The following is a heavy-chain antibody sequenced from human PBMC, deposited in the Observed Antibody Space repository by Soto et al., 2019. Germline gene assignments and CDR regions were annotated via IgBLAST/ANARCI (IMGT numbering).Heavy chain of an antibody. Sequence: PGGSLRLSCAASGFTFSSYGMHWVRQAPGKGLEWVAVISYDGSNKYYADSVKGRFTISRDNSKNTLYLQMNSLRAEDTAVYYCAKDPPWWQTPSYYGLDVWGQGTTVTVSS. D-gene: IGHD2-15*01. CDR2: ISYDGSNK. CDR3: AKDPPWWQTPSYYGLDV. J-gene: IGHJ6*02. V-gene: IGHV3-30*18. CDR1: GFTFSSYG.